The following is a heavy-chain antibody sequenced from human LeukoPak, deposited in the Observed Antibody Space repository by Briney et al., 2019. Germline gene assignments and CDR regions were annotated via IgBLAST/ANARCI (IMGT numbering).Heavy chain of an antibody. D-gene: IGHD1-26*01. CDR1: DDSFSNFY. V-gene: IGHV4-34*01. CDR3: AREWGA. CDR2: INHSGMT. Sequence: SETLSLTCGVYDDSFSNFYWSWIRQPPGKGLEWIGEINHSGMTNYNPSLKSRVSISLDKSKNQFSLKLSSVTAADTAVYYCAREWGAWGQGTLVTVSS. J-gene: IGHJ4*02.